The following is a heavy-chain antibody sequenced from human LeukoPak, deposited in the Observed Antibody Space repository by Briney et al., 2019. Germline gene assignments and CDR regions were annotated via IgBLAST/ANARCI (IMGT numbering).Heavy chain of an antibody. CDR2: ISFDGSNE. J-gene: IGHJ4*02. V-gene: IGHV3-30*03. Sequence: GGSLRLSCAASGFTFISFAMHWVRQAPGKGLEWVAVISFDGSNEYYADSVKGRFTISRDNSRNTLYLQLNSLRAEDTAVYYCSRDPNSNRFENWGQGTLVTVSS. CDR3: SRDPNSNRFEN. D-gene: IGHD4-11*01. CDR1: GFTFISFA.